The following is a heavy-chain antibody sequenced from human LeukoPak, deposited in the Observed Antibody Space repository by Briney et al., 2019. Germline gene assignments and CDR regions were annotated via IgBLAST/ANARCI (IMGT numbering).Heavy chain of an antibody. CDR3: ARDLGHERRGGFFES. CDR1: GGSISSDY. CDR2: IHVSGVT. D-gene: IGHD1-1*01. V-gene: IGHV4-4*07. Sequence: PSETLSLTCSVSGGSISSDYWNWIRQPAGKGLEFIGRIHVSGVTNYSPSLGGRVTMPVDRSKNQFSLNLNSVTAADTAVYYCARDLGHERRGGFFESWGQGTLVTVSS. J-gene: IGHJ4*02.